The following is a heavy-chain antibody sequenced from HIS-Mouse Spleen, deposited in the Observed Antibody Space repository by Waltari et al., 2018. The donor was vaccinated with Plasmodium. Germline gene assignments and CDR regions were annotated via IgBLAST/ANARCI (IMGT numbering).Heavy chain of an antibody. D-gene: IGHD2-15*01. J-gene: IGHJ4*02. V-gene: IGHV3-30-3*01. CDR2: ISYDGSNK. CDR1: GFTFNSYA. CDR3: ARDRRLAFDY. Sequence: QVQLVESGGGVVKPGSSLRLSCSASGFTFNSYAMHWVRQAPGKGLEWVAVISYDGSNKYYADSVKGRFTISRDNSKNTLYLQMNSLRAEDTAVYYCARDRRLAFDYWGQGTLVTVSS.